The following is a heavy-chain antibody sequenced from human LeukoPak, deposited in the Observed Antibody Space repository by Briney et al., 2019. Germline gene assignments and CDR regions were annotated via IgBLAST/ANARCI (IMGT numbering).Heavy chain of an antibody. V-gene: IGHV3-74*01. J-gene: IGHJ4*02. CDR2: INSDGSST. CDR1: GFTFSSYW. D-gene: IGHD3-22*01. Sequence: GGSLRLSCAASGFTFSSYWMHWVRQAPGKGLVWVSRINSDGSSTSYADSVKGRFTISRDNSKNTLYLQMNSLRAEDTAVYYCAREAEDYYDSSGYYPPLGYWGQGTLVTVSS. CDR3: AREAEDYYDSSGYYPPLGY.